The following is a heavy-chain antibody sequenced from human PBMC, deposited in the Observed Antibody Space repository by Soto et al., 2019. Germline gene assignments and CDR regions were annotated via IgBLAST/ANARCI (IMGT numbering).Heavy chain of an antibody. CDR3: ARLNYYDTSGYYYVEDY. CDR2: ISAYNGNT. D-gene: IGHD3-22*01. Sequence: QVQLVQSGAEVKKPGASVKVSCKASGYTFNRYAISWVRQAPGQGLEWMGWISAYNGNTNYAQKLQGRVTMTTDTSTSTAYMELRSLRSDDTAVYYCARLNYYDTSGYYYVEDYWGQGTLVTVSS. V-gene: IGHV1-18*01. J-gene: IGHJ4*02. CDR1: GYTFNRYA.